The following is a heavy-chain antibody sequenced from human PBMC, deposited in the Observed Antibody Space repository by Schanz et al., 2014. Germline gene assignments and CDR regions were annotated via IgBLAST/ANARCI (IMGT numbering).Heavy chain of an antibody. V-gene: IGHV4-61*02. CDR1: GGSISSGSYY. D-gene: IGHD3-10*01. CDR3: ARDMVENWFDS. J-gene: IGHJ5*01. Sequence: QVQLQESGPGLVKPSQTLSLTCTVSGGSISSGSYYWSWIRQPAGKGLEWIGRIYSTGSTNYNPSLKSRVTFSKDTSKNQFSLKRPSVTAADTAVYYCARDMVENWFDSWGQGTLVTVSS. CDR2: IYSTGST.